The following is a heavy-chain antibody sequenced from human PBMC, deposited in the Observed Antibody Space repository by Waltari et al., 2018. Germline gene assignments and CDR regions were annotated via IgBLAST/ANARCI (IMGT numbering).Heavy chain of an antibody. Sequence: QVQLVESGGGVVQPGRSLRLSCAASGFTFSRYGMHWVRQAPGKGLEWVAVIWYDGSNKYYADSVKGRFTISRDNSKNTLYLQMNSLRAEDTAMYYCAKVTSGYYDYWGQGTLVTVSS. J-gene: IGHJ4*02. CDR2: IWYDGSNK. CDR1: GFTFSRYG. V-gene: IGHV3-30*18. D-gene: IGHD3-22*01. CDR3: AKVTSGYYDY.